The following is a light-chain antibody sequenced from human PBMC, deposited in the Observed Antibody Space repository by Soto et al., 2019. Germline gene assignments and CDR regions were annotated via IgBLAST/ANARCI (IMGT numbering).Light chain of an antibody. Sequence: EIVLTQSRGTLSLSPGERATLSCRASQSVRSSYLAWYQQKPGQAPRLLIYGASSRATGIPDRFSGSGSGTHFTLTISRLEPEDFVVYYCQQYGSSSITFGQGTRLEIK. V-gene: IGKV3-20*01. CDR3: QQYGSSSIT. CDR1: QSVRSSY. CDR2: GAS. J-gene: IGKJ5*01.